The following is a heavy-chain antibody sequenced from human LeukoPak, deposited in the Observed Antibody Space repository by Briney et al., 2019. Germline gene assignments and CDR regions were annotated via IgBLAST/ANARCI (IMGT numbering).Heavy chain of an antibody. Sequence: SVKVSCKASGGTFSNHAFSWVRQAPGQGLEWMGGIIPIDDSTNYVQKFQDRVMITADEATNIIYMELGSLKSEDTAEYYCARHSGHSSWYYGLDVWGQGTTGIVSS. V-gene: IGHV1-69*13. CDR3: ARHSGHSSWYYGLDV. J-gene: IGHJ6*02. CDR2: IIPIDDST. D-gene: IGHD6-13*01. CDR1: GGTFSNHA.